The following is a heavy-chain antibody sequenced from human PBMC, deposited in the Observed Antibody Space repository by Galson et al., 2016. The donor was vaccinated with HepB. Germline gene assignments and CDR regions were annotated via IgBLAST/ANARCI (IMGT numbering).Heavy chain of an antibody. V-gene: IGHV4-59*01. D-gene: IGHD3-10*01. CDR3: ARWSSGVKAFDI. Sequence: SETLSLTCTVSGDSISGYWCNWIRQPPGKGLEWIGYISYSGNTNYNPTLKSRVTMSVDTSKNQFSLKLTSVTAADTAMYYCARWSSGVKAFDIWGQGTMVTVSS. CDR1: GDSISGYW. CDR2: ISYSGNT. J-gene: IGHJ3*02.